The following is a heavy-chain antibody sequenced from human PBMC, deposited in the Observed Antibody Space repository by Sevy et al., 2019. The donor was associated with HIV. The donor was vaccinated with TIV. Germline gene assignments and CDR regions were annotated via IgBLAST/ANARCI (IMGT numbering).Heavy chain of an antibody. J-gene: IGHJ4*02. Sequence: GGSLRLSCAASGFTFSDYYMSWIRQAPGKGLEWDSYISSSSSYTNYADSVKGRFTISRDNAKNSLYLQMNSLRAEDTAVYYCATGDCSGGSCYADYWGQGTLVTVSS. V-gene: IGHV3-11*06. CDR2: ISSSSSYT. CDR1: GFTFSDYY. CDR3: ATGDCSGGSCYADY. D-gene: IGHD2-15*01.